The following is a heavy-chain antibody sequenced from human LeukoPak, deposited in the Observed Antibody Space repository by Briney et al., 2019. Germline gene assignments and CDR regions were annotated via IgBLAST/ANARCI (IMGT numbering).Heavy chain of an antibody. D-gene: IGHD6-19*01. CDR3: ARGSLGTQWPRENNY. V-gene: IGHV1-69*04. CDR1: GGTFSSYA. Sequence: ASVKVSCKASGGTFSSYAISWVRQAPGQGLEWMGRIIPILGIANYAQKFQGRVTITADKSTSTAYMELSSLRSEDTAVYYCARGSLGTQWPRENNYWGQGTLVTVSS. J-gene: IGHJ4*02. CDR2: IIPILGIA.